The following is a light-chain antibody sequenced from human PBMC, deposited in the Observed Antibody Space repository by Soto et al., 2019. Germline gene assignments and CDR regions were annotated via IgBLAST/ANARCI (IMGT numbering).Light chain of an antibody. J-gene: IGKJ5*01. CDR1: QNIYNY. CDR3: QQSYNAPIT. Sequence: DIQMTQSPSSLSASVGDRVTVTCRASQNIYNYLNWNQQKPGKAPQLLIYVASRLESGVPSRFSGSGSGTDFTLTISSLQPEDFATYYCQQSYNAPITFGQGTRLVI. CDR2: VAS. V-gene: IGKV1-39*01.